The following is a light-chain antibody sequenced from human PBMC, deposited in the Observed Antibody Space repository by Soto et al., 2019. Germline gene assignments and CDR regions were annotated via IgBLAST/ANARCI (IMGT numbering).Light chain of an antibody. CDR3: QQCGSLPGT. V-gene: IGKV3-20*01. CDR2: GTS. Sequence: PGERATLSCRASQSLTSSYLAWYQQKPGQSPRLLIFGTSSRATGIPDRFIGGGSGTDFTLTISRLEPEDFAVYYCQQCGSLPGTFGQGTKVESK. CDR1: QSLTSSY. J-gene: IGKJ1*01.